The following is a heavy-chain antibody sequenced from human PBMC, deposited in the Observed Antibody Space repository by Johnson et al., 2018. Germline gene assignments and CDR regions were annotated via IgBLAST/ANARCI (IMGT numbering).Heavy chain of an antibody. Sequence: QVELQESGAEVRKPGASVKVSCKASGYTFTSYDIFWVRQATGQGLEWMGGIIPIFGTANYAQKFQGRVTITADESTSTAYMELGGLTSEGRAVYYCRRAGNTAPRDGMDVWGQGTTVTVSS. J-gene: IGHJ6*02. D-gene: IGHD5-18*01. V-gene: IGHV1-69*01. CDR2: IIPIFGTA. CDR3: RRAGNTAPRDGMDV. CDR1: GYTFTSYD.